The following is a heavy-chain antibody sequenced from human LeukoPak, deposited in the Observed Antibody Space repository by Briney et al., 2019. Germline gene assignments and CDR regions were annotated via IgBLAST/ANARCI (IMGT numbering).Heavy chain of an antibody. CDR2: ISYDGSNK. CDR1: GFTFSSYG. J-gene: IGHJ5*02. V-gene: IGHV3-30*18. Sequence: QSGGSLRLSCAASGFTFSSYGMHWVRQAPGKGLEWVAVISYDGSNKYYADSVKGRFTISRDNSKNTLYLQMNSLRAEDTAVYYCGNWFDPWGQGTLVTVSS. CDR3: GNWFDP.